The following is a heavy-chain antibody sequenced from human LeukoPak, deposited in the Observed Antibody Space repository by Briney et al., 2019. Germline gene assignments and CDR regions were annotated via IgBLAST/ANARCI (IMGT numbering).Heavy chain of an antibody. V-gene: IGHV3-23*01. CDR1: GIPFSRYG. D-gene: IGHD1-7*01. J-gene: IGHJ4*02. Sequence: GGSLRLSCVASGIPFSRYGMAWVRQAPGKGLEWVSIISGSGGDSYYADSVKGRFTISRDNSKNTLYLQMSNVRADDTAVYFCATDPWGNYRGFFDYWGQGTLITVSS. CDR3: ATDPWGNYRGFFDY. CDR2: ISGSGGDS.